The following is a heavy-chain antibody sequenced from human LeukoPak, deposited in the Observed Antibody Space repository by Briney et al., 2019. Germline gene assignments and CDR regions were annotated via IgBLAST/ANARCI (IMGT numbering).Heavy chain of an antibody. V-gene: IGHV4-39*01. D-gene: IGHD2-21*02. J-gene: IGHJ3*02. CDR3: VAEMTASAAFDI. CDR2: LHQTGRN. CDR1: SDSITSSSHY. Sequence: SETLSLTCTVSSDSITSSSHYWGWIRQPPGKRLEWIGSLHQTGRNYSNAALKSRVTISMPTAKRQFSLKVSAETHLFPCIYYCVAEMTASAAFDIWGQGTMVAVSS.